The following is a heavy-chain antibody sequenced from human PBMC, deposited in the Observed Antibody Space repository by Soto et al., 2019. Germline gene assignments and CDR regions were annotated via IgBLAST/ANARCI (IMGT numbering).Heavy chain of an antibody. CDR3: AKDFGGAGRRIYWYFDL. D-gene: IGHD3-10*01. CDR1: GFTFSSFA. Sequence: EVQLLESGGGLVQPGGSLRLSCAASGFTFSSFAMTWVRQAPGKGLEWVSIISAGGGNKYYAVSVKGQFTISRDNSKNTLYLRMNYLRAGDTAVYYCAKDFGGAGRRIYWYFDLWGRGTPVTVSS. CDR2: ISAGGGNK. V-gene: IGHV3-23*01. J-gene: IGHJ2*01.